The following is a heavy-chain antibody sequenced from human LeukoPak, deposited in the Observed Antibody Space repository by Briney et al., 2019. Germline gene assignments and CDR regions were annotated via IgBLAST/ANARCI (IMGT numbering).Heavy chain of an antibody. CDR2: ISSSSSYT. CDR3: ATTTGTYVYGMDV. V-gene: IGHV3-11*06. J-gene: IGHJ6*04. D-gene: IGHD1-1*01. CDR1: GLTFSDYY. Sequence: GGSLRLSCAASGLTFSDYYMSWIRQAPGKGLEWVSYISSSSSYTNYADSVKGRFTISRDNAKNPLYLQMNSLRAEDTAVYYCATTTGTYVYGMDVWGKGTTVTVSS.